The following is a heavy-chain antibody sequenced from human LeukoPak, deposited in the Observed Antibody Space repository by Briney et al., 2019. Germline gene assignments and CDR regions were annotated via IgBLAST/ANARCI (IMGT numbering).Heavy chain of an antibody. CDR3: ARATHCSSATCYRPFDY. CDR2: INHSGRT. CDR1: GGSFSGYY. V-gene: IGHV4-34*01. D-gene: IGHD2-2*02. J-gene: IGHJ4*02. Sequence: PSETLSLTCAVYGGSFSGYYWSWIRQPPGKGLEWIGEINHSGRTNYNPSLKSRVTLSVDTSKSQFSLKLTSVTAADTAVYYCARATHCSSATCYRPFDYWGQGTLVTVSS.